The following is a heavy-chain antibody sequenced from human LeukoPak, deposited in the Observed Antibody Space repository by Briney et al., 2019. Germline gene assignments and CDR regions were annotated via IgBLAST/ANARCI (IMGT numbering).Heavy chain of an antibody. CDR2: IYVDGRTT. V-gene: IGHV3-74*01. J-gene: IGHJ5*02. CDR3: IRDFRSADL. Sequence: GGSLRLSCVASGFTFSNYWMHWVRQPPGKGLVWVSCIYVDGRTTNYADSVKGRFTISRDNAKNTVYLEMNSLSVEDTATYYCIRDFRSADLWGQGTLVTVTS. CDR1: GFTFSNYW.